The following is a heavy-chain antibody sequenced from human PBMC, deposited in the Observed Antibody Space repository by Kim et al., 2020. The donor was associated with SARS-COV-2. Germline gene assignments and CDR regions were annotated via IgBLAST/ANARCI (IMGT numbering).Heavy chain of an antibody. V-gene: IGHV7-4-1*02. D-gene: IGHD3-22*01. Sequence: ASVKVSCKASGYTFTSYAMNWVRQAPGQGLEWMGWINTNTGNPTYAQGFTGRFVFSLDTSVSTAYLQISSLKAEDTAVYYCARERGAWGKAYYYDSSGYYSPAYGMDVWGQGTTVTVSS. CDR2: INTNTGNP. J-gene: IGHJ6*02. CDR1: GYTFTSYA. CDR3: ARERGAWGKAYYYDSSGYYSPAYGMDV.